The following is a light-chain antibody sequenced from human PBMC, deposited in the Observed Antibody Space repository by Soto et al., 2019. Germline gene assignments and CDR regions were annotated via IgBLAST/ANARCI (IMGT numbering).Light chain of an antibody. CDR3: SSYTSSNTYV. Sequence: QSVLTQPASVSGSPGQSITIFCTGASSDVGAHNFVSWYQQHPGNAPKLLIYDVSNRPSGVSDHFSGSKSGNTASLTITGLQAEDEADYYCSSYTSSNTYVVGTGTKVTVL. V-gene: IGLV2-14*03. CDR2: DVS. CDR1: SSDVGAHNF. J-gene: IGLJ1*01.